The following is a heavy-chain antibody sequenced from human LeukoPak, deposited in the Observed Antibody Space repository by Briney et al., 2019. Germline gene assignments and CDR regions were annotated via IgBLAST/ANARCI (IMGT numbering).Heavy chain of an antibody. CDR2: IIPFFGTA. CDR3: ARSKGTGGSSWLYDFDY. D-gene: IGHD6-13*01. Sequence: SVKVSCKASGGTFSSYAISWVRQAPGQGLEWMGEIIPFFGTANYAQKFQGRVTITADESTSTAYMELSSLRSEDTAVYYCARSKGTGGSSWLYDFDYWGQGTLVTVSS. CDR1: GGTFSSYA. J-gene: IGHJ4*02. V-gene: IGHV1-69*01.